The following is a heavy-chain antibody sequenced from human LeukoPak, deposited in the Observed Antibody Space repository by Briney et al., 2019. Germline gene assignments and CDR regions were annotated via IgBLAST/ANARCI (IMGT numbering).Heavy chain of an antibody. D-gene: IGHD1-7*01. V-gene: IGHV3-9*03. CDR2: ISWNSGSI. CDR3: AKDIGWNYERRAFGI. CDR1: GFTFDDYA. J-gene: IGHJ3*02. Sequence: GGSLRLSCAASGFTFDDYAMHWVRRAPGKGLEWVSGISWNSGSIGYADSVKGRFTISRDNAKNSLYLQMNSLRAEDMALYYCAKDIGWNYERRAFGIWGQGTMVTVSS.